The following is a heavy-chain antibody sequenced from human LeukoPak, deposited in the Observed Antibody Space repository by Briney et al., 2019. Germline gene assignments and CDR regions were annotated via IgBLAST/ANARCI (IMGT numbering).Heavy chain of an antibody. CDR2: INHSGST. D-gene: IGHD2-15*01. CDR3: ARAAPGYCSGGSCYLIDY. Sequence: PSETLSLTCAVYGGSFSGYYWSWIRQPPGKGLEWIGEINHSGSTNYNPSLKSRVTISVDTSKNQFSLKLSSVTAADTAVYYCARAAPGYCSGGSCYLIDYWGQGTLVTVSS. V-gene: IGHV4-34*01. J-gene: IGHJ4*02. CDR1: GGSFSGYY.